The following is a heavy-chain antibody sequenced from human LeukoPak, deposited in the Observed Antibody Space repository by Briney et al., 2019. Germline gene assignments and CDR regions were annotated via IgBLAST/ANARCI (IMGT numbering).Heavy chain of an antibody. J-gene: IGHJ6*02. CDR2: IYHSANN. D-gene: IGHD1-1*01. V-gene: IGHV4-59*08. CDR3: ALWNRGSYGMDV. CDR1: GGSMYSYY. Sequence: SETLSLTCTVSGGSMYSYYWRWIRQPPGKGLEWIANIYHSANNNFIPSYNPSLKSRVTISVDTSKSQFSLRLTSVTAADRAVYYCALWNRGSYGMDVWGQGTTVTVSS.